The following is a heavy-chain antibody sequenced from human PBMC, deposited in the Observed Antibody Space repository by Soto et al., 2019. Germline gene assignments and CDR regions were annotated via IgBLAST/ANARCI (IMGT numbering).Heavy chain of an antibody. D-gene: IGHD3-10*01. Sequence: LRLSCAGSGYDFGDFWMHCVRQAPGKGLVWVSRIDNGGTNTVYADAVKGRFTISRDNAKNTLYLQTNSLRAEDTAVYYCAKDRGRPDAFNIRGQGTTVTTSS. CDR2: IDNGGTNT. J-gene: IGHJ3*02. CDR1: GYDFGDFW. V-gene: IGHV3-74*01. CDR3: AKDRGRPDAFNI.